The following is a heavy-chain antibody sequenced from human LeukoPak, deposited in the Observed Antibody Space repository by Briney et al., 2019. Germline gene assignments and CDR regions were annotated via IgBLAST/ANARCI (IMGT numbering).Heavy chain of an antibody. D-gene: IGHD2-2*01. J-gene: IGHJ5*02. CDR1: GFTFSSYA. CDR3: AKARYIVVVPAAKNWFDP. V-gene: IGHV3-23*01. CDR2: ISGSGGST. Sequence: GGSLRLSCAASGFTFSSYAMSWVRQAPGKGLEWVSAISGSGGSTYYADSVKGRFTISRDNSKNTLYLQMNSLRAEDTAVYYCAKARYIVVVPAAKNWFDPWGQGTLVTVSS.